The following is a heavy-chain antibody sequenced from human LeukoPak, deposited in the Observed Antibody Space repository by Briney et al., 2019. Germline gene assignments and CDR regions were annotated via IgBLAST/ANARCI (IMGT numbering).Heavy chain of an antibody. CDR2: IIPIFGTA. Sequence: SVKVSCKASGGTFSSYAISWVRQAPGQGLEWMGGIIPIFGTANYAQKFQGRVTITADESTSTAYMELSSLRSEDTAVYYCAKDPYYYGSGDYYGMDVWGQGTPGTVSS. V-gene: IGHV1-69*13. CDR3: AKDPYYYGSGDYYGMDV. J-gene: IGHJ6*02. CDR1: GGTFSSYA. D-gene: IGHD3-10*01.